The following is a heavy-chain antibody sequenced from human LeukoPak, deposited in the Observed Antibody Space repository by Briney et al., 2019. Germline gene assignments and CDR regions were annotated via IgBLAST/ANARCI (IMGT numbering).Heavy chain of an antibody. CDR1: GFTFSSYV. V-gene: IGHV3-23*01. CDR2: ISGSGGNT. CDR3: AKSVSSSSYNWFDP. Sequence: GGSLRLSCAASGFTFSSYVMSWVRQAPGKGLEWVSAISGSGGNTYYADSVKGRFTISRDNSKNTLYLQMNSLRAEDTAVYYCAKSVSSSSYNWFDPWGQGTLVTVSS. D-gene: IGHD6-13*01. J-gene: IGHJ5*02.